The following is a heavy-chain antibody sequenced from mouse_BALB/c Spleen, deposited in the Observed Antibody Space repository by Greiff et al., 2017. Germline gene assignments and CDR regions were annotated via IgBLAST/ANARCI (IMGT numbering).Heavy chain of an antibody. CDR3: ARDGDSSGAY. CDR2: IWAGGST. V-gene: IGHV2-9*02. Sequence: VQGVESGPGLVAPSQSLSITCTVSGFSLTSYGVHWVRQPPGKGLEWLGVIWAGGSTNYNSALMSRLSISKDNSKSQVFLKMNSLQTDDTAMYYCARDGDSSGAYWGQGTLVTVSA. D-gene: IGHD3-2*01. CDR1: GFSLTSYG. J-gene: IGHJ3*01.